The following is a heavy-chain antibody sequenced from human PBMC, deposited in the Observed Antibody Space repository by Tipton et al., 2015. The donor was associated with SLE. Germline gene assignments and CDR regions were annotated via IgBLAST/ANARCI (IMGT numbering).Heavy chain of an antibody. CDR3: AKDRDNSQTFDY. CDR2: IGGSEYNT. V-gene: IGHV3-23*01. Sequence: GSLRLSCAASGFTFNTYDMTWVRQAPGKGLEWVSHIGGSEYNTHYADSVKGRFTISRDNSKNTLYLQMSSLRADDTALYYCAKDRDNSQTFDYWGQGTLVTVSS. J-gene: IGHJ4*02. CDR1: GFTFNTYD. D-gene: IGHD4-23*01.